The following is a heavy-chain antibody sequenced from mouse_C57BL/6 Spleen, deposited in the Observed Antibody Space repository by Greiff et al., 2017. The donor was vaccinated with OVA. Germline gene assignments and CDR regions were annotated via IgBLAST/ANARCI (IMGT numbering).Heavy chain of an antibody. CDR2: IYPSDSET. V-gene: IGHV1-61*01. J-gene: IGHJ2*01. CDR3: ERSRLLLDY. Sequence: QVQLQQPGAELVRPGSSVKLSCKASGYTFTSYWMDWVKQRPGQGLEWIGNIYPSDSETHYNQKFTDKATLTVDKSSSTAYMQLSSLTSEDSAVYYCERSRLLLDYWGQGTTLTVSS. CDR1: GYTFTSYW. D-gene: IGHD2-3*01.